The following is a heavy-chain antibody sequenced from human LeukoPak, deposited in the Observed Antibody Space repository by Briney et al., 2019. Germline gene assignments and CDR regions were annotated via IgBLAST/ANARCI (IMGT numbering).Heavy chain of an antibody. CDR1: GGTFSSYA. CDR3: AREGQLLSNYYYYYMDV. J-gene: IGHJ6*03. Sequence: ASVKVSCKASGGTFSSYAISWVRQAPGQGLEWMGGIIPIFGTANYAQKFQGRVTITADESTSTAYMELRSLRSDDTAVYYCAREGQLLSNYYYYYMDVWGKGTTVTVSS. V-gene: IGHV1-69*13. D-gene: IGHD2-2*01. CDR2: IIPIFGTA.